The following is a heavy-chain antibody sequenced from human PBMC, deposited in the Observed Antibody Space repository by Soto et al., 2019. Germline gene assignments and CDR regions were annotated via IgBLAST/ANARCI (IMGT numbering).Heavy chain of an antibody. CDR3: ARVGLWFGDRQLMLDV. CDR1: GFTFSSYG. J-gene: IGHJ6*02. V-gene: IGHV3-33*01. CDR2: IWYDGSNK. Sequence: GGSLRLSCAASGFTFSSYGMHWVRQAPGKGLEWVAVIWYDGSNKYYADSVKGRFTISRDNSKNTLYLQMNSLRAEDTAVYYCARVGLWFGDRQLMLDVWGQGATVTVSS. D-gene: IGHD3-10*01.